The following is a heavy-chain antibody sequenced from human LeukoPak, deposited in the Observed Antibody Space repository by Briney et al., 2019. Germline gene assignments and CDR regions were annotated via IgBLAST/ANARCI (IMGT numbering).Heavy chain of an antibody. CDR1: GYTFTGNY. CDR3: AREGDSYDSSGYSLH. D-gene: IGHD3-22*01. V-gene: IGHV1-2*02. Sequence: GASVKVSCRASGYTFTGNYMHWVRQAPGQGLEWMGWINPNSGDTNYAQKFQGRVTMTRDTSISTAYMELSRLRSDDTAVYYCAREGDSYDSSGYSLHWGQGTLVTVSS. J-gene: IGHJ4*02. CDR2: INPNSGDT.